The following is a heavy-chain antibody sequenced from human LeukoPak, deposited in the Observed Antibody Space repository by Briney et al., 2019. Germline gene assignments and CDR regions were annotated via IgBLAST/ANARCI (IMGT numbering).Heavy chain of an antibody. V-gene: IGHV1-8*03. D-gene: IGHD5-18*01. J-gene: IGHJ4*02. Sequence: ASVKVSCKASGYTFTGYYMHWVRQAPGQGLEWMGWMNPNSGNTGYAQKFQGRVTITRNTSISTAYMELSSLRSEDTAVYYCARVKSGDTAMVWGIDYWGQGTLVTVSS. CDR1: GYTFTGYY. CDR2: MNPNSGNT. CDR3: ARVKSGDTAMVWGIDY.